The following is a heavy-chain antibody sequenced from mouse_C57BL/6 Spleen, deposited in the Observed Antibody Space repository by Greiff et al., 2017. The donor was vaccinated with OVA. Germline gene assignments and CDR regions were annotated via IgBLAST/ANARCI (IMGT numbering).Heavy chain of an antibody. CDR1: GFNIKDDY. CDR3: TLITTVETY. Sequence: EVQRVESGAELVRPGASVKLSCTASGFNIKDDYMHWVKQRPEQGLEWIGWIDPENGDTEYASKFQGKATITADTSSNTAYLQLSSLTSEDTAVYYCTLITTVETYWGQGTLVTVSA. J-gene: IGHJ3*01. D-gene: IGHD1-1*01. CDR2: IDPENGDT. V-gene: IGHV14-4*01.